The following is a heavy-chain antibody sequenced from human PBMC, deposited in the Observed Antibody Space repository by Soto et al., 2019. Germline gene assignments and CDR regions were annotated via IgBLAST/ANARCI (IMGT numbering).Heavy chain of an antibody. CDR3: AKDMTDILTQNLDY. Sequence: EVQLVESGGGLVQPGRSLRLSCAASGFTFDDYAMHWVRQAPGKGLEWVSGINWNSRSIGYADSVNGRFTISRDNAKNSLYLQMNSLGAEDTAFYYCAKDMTDILTQNLDYWGQGTLVTVAS. J-gene: IGHJ4*02. D-gene: IGHD3-9*01. V-gene: IGHV3-9*01. CDR1: GFTFDDYA. CDR2: INWNSRSI.